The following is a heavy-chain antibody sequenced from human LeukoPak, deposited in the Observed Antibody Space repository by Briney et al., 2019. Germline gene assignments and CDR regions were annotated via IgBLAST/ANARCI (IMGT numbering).Heavy chain of an antibody. CDR2: IKQDGSEK. J-gene: IGHJ6*02. V-gene: IGHV3-7*01. CDR1: GFTFSSYW. Sequence: GGSLRLSCAASGFTFSSYWMSWVRQAPGKGLEWVANIKQDGSEKYYVDSVKGRFTISRDNAKNSLYLQMNSLRAEDTAVYYCARDQGYCSSTSCSNLYYYYGMDVWGQGTTVTVSS. CDR3: ARDQGYCSSTSCSNLYYYYGMDV. D-gene: IGHD2-2*01.